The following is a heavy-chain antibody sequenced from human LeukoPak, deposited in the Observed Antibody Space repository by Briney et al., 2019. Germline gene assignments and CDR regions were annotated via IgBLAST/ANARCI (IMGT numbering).Heavy chain of an antibody. V-gene: IGHV3-23*01. Sequence: GGSLRLSCTGSGFAIPNDGMAWVRQAPGKGLEWISSIGAGVTGKYYAASVTGRFTISKDNSKKTVFLQMNSLRAEDTALYYCAKSIDSGGYPLGDSWGQGTLVIVSS. J-gene: IGHJ4*02. CDR2: IGAGVTGK. CDR3: AKSIDSGGYPLGDS. D-gene: IGHD3-22*01. CDR1: GFAIPNDG.